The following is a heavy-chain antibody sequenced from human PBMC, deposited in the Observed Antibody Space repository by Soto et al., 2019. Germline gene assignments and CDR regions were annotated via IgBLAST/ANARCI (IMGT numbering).Heavy chain of an antibody. V-gene: IGHV4-31*03. CDR1: GGSISSGGYY. Sequence: QVQLQESGPGLVKPSQTLSLTCTVSGGSISSGGYYWSWIRQHPGKGLEWIGYIYYSGSTYYNPSLKSRVTISVDTPKNQLSLKLSSVTAADTAVYYGASYGSDRVLDIWGQGTMVTVSS. CDR2: IYYSGST. CDR3: ASYGSDRVLDI. J-gene: IGHJ3*02. D-gene: IGHD3-10*01.